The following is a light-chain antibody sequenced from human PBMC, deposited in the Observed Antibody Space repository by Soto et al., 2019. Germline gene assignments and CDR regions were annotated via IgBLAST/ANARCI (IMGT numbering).Light chain of an antibody. J-gene: IGKJ1*01. Sequence: DIQMTQSPSTLSASVGDRVTITCRASQSISSWLAWYQQKPGKAPKLLIYDASSLESGVPSRFSGRGSGTEFTLTISGLQPDDFATYYCQQYNSYSPWTFGPGTKVDIK. CDR1: QSISSW. CDR2: DAS. V-gene: IGKV1-5*01. CDR3: QQYNSYSPWT.